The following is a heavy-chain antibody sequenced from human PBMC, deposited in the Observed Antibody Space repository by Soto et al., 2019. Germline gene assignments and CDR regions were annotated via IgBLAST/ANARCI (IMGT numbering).Heavy chain of an antibody. CDR2: MNPNSGNT. CDR3: PRCHGVAAGTTDFDY. D-gene: IGHD6-13*01. J-gene: IGHJ4*02. CDR1: GYTFTSYD. V-gene: IGHV1-8*01. Sequence: QVQLVQSGAEVKKPGASVKVSCKASGYTFTSYDINWVRQATGQGLEWMGWMNPNSGNTGYAQKFQGRVTMTRNTSIRTAYMEVSSLRSEDTAVYYCPRCHGVAAGTTDFDYWGQGTLVTVSP.